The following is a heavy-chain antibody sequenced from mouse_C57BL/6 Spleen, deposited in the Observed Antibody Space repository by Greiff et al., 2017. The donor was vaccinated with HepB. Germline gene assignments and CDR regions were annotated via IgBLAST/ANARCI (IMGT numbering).Heavy chain of an antibody. CDR2: INPSTGGT. CDR1: GYSFTGYY. J-gene: IGHJ4*01. D-gene: IGHD2-4*01. V-gene: IGHV1-42*01. CDR3: AIYLYYDYDGAMDY. Sequence: DVKLVESGPELVKPGASVKISCKASGYSFTGYYMNWVKQSPEKSLEWIGEINPSTGGTTYNQKFKAKATLTVDKSSSTAYMQLKSLTSEDSAVYYCAIYLYYDYDGAMDYWGQGTSVTVSS.